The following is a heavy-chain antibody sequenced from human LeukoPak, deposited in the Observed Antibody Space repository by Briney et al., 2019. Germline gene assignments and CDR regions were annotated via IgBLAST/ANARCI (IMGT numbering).Heavy chain of an antibody. D-gene: IGHD3-10*01. Sequence: GRSLRLSCAASGFTFDHYAMHWVRQAPGKGLEWVSGIGWNGGGLGYADSVKGRFTISRDNPKNSLYLQMNSLRAEDTALYYCVRAGGSGSYYYYYMDVWGKGTTVTVSS. J-gene: IGHJ6*03. CDR1: GFTFDHYA. V-gene: IGHV3-9*01. CDR2: IGWNGGGL. CDR3: VRAGGSGSYYYYYMDV.